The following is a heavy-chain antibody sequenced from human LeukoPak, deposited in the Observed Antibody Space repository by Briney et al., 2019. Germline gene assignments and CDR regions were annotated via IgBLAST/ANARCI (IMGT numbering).Heavy chain of an antibody. CDR1: GYTFTGYC. Sequence: ASVKVSCKASGYTFTGYCMHWVRQAPGQGLEWMGWINPNSGGTNYAQKFQGRVTMTRDTSISTAYMELSRLRSDDTAVYYCARVWYGGNSGSPFGYWGQGTLVTVSS. D-gene: IGHD4-23*01. J-gene: IGHJ4*02. V-gene: IGHV1-2*02. CDR2: INPNSGGT. CDR3: ARVWYGGNSGSPFGY.